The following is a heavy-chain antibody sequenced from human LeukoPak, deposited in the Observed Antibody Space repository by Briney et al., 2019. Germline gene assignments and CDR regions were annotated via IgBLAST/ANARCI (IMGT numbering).Heavy chain of an antibody. D-gene: IGHD5-24*01. Sequence: GGSLRLSCAASGFTFTSYTMAWVRQAPGKGLGWVSGIRDSGANTFYADFLKGRFTISRDNSKNTLYLQMNSLRAEDTAVYYCAKASSATTEYFQHWGQGTLVSVSS. CDR1: GFTFTSYT. J-gene: IGHJ1*01. CDR2: IRDSGANT. CDR3: AKASSATTEYFQH. V-gene: IGHV3-23*01.